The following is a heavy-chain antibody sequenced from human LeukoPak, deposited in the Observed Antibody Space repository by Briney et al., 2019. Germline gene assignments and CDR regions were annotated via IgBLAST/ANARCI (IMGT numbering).Heavy chain of an antibody. J-gene: IGHJ4*02. CDR1: GFTFNNYE. Sequence: GGSLRLSCAASGFTFNNYELNWVRQAPGQGLEWVSYISSSSITISYADSVEGRFTVSRDNAKSSLYLQMNSLRAEDTAVYYCARAGYSVLSPFDYWGQGTLVTVSS. D-gene: IGHD5/OR15-5a*01. V-gene: IGHV3-48*03. CDR2: ISSSSITI. CDR3: ARAGYSVLSPFDY.